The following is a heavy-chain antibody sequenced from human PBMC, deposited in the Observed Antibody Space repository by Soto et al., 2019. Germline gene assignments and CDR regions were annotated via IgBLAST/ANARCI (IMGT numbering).Heavy chain of an antibody. Sequence: ASVKPSCKASGYRFTSYGISWVRQAPGQGLEWMGWISAYNGNTNYAQKLQGRVTMTTDTSTSTAYMELRSLRSDGTAVYYCARETRAAPVDYWGQGTLVTVSS. J-gene: IGHJ4*02. CDR3: ARETRAAPVDY. CDR1: GYRFTSYG. CDR2: ISAYNGNT. V-gene: IGHV1-18*01. D-gene: IGHD4-17*01.